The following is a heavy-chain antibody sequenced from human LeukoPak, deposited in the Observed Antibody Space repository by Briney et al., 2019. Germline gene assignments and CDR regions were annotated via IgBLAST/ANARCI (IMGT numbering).Heavy chain of an antibody. Sequence: GGSLRLSCAASGFTFSSYGMHWVRQAPGKGLEWVSGISWNSGSIGYADSVKGRFTISRDNAKNSLYLQMNSLRAEDTALYYCAKGNYGDYAGLYYMDVWGKGTTVTISS. V-gene: IGHV3-9*01. CDR1: GFTFSSYG. CDR2: ISWNSGSI. J-gene: IGHJ6*03. CDR3: AKGNYGDYAGLYYMDV. D-gene: IGHD4-17*01.